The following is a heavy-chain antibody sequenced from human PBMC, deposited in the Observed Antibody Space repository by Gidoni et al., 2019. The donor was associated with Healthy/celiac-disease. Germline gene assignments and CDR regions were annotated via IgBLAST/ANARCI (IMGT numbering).Heavy chain of an antibody. Sequence: QVQLQESGPGLVKTSQTLSLTCTVSGGPISSGSYYWSWIRQPAGKGLEWIGRIYTSGSTNYNPSLKSRVTISVDTSKNQFSLKLSSVTAADTAVYYCARGTVKGGYYFDYWGQGTLVTVSS. CDR3: ARGTVKGGYYFDY. CDR2: IYTSGST. V-gene: IGHV4-61*02. CDR1: GGPISSGSYY. J-gene: IGHJ4*02. D-gene: IGHD4-17*01.